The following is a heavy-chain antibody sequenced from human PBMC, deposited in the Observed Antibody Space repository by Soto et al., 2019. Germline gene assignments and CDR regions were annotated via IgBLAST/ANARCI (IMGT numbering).Heavy chain of an antibody. V-gene: IGHV3-21*06. Sequence: EVQLVESGGGLVKPGGSLRLSCAASGLTFSTYDMNWVRQAPGKGLEWVSSISSGGEYLDYADSVKGRLTISRDNAKNSLYLQLDSLRVEDTAVYYCATDGAAGAGMGVWGQGTTVTVSS. CDR3: ATDGAAGAGMGV. CDR2: ISSGGEYL. D-gene: IGHD6-13*01. J-gene: IGHJ6*02. CDR1: GLTFSTYD.